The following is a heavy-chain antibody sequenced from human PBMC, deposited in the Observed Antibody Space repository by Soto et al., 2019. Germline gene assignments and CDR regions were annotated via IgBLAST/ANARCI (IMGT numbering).Heavy chain of an antibody. CDR3: AKVDIDPGDY. V-gene: IGHV3-23*01. J-gene: IGHJ4*02. Sequence: EVQLLESGGGLVQPGGSLRLSCAASGFTFSSSAMCWVRQAPGKGLEWVSTISGSGGSTYYADSVKGRFTISRDNSKNTLYLQMNSLRVEDTAVYYCAKVDIDPGDYWGQGTLVTVSS. D-gene: IGHD3-9*01. CDR1: GFTFSSSA. CDR2: ISGSGGST.